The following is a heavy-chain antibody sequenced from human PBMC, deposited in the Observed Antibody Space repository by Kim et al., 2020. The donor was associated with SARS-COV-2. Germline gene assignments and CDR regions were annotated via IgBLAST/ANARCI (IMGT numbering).Heavy chain of an antibody. J-gene: IGHJ3*02. V-gene: IGHV3-11*03. CDR1: GFTFSDYY. CDR2: ISSSSSYT. CDR3: ASQYYYDSSGYLDAFDI. Sequence: GGSLRLSCAASGFTFSDYYMSWIRQAPGKGLEWVSYISSSSSYTNYADSVKGRFTISRDNAKNSLYLQMNSLRAEDTAVYYCASQYYYDSSGYLDAFDIWGQGTMVTVSS. D-gene: IGHD3-22*01.